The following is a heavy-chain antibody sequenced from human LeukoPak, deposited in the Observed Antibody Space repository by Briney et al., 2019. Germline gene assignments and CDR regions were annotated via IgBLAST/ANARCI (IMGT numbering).Heavy chain of an antibody. CDR1: GYTSTGYY. D-gene: IGHD6-13*01. J-gene: IGHJ5*02. CDR2: INPNSGGT. CDR3: ARVGRYWGAAAGTKGWFDP. V-gene: IGHV1-2*02. Sequence: ASVKVSCKASGYTSTGYYMHWVRQAPGQGLEWMGWINPNSGGTNYAQKFQGRGTMTRDTSISTAYMELSRLRSDDTAVYYCARVGRYWGAAAGTKGWFDPWGQGTLVTVSS.